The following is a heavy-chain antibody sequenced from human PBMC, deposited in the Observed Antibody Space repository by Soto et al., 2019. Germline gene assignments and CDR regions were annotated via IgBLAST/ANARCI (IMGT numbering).Heavy chain of an antibody. V-gene: IGHV1-46*01. J-gene: IGHJ5*02. D-gene: IGHD1-20*01. CDR3: ARENNWNDENWFDP. CDR2: INPSGDSR. Sequence: ASVKVSFKASGFSFSDYFMHWVRQAPGQGLEWMGIINPSGDSRNYAQKFQGRVTITRDTSTSTVYMDLSSLRYEDKAVYYCARENNWNDENWFDPWGQGTLVTV. CDR1: GFSFSDYF.